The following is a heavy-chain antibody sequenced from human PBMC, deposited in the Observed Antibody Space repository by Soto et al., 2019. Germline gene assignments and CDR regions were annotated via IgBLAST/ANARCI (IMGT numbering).Heavy chain of an antibody. CDR2: IYHSGST. CDR3: ARIPVTYYYDSSGSS. V-gene: IGHV4-4*02. CDR1: GGSISSSNW. Sequence: SETLSLTCAVSGGSISSSNWWSWVRQPPGKGLEWIGEIYHSGSTNYNPSLKSRVTISVDKSKNQFSLKLSSVTAADTAVYYCARIPVTYYYDSSGSSWGQGTLVTVSS. J-gene: IGHJ5*02. D-gene: IGHD3-22*01.